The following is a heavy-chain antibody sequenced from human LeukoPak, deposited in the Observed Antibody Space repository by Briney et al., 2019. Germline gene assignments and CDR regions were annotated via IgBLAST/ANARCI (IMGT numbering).Heavy chain of an antibody. CDR1: GFSFSSYW. D-gene: IGHD2-15*01. J-gene: IGHJ4*02. Sequence: GGSLRLSCAASGFSFSSYWMHWVRQAPGKGLEWVSSISSSSSYIYYADSVKGRFTISRDNARNSLYLQMNSLRAEDTAVYYCARTTLGYCSGGTCFFDYWGQGTLVTVSS. CDR2: ISSSSSYI. CDR3: ARTTLGYCSGGTCFFDY. V-gene: IGHV3-21*01.